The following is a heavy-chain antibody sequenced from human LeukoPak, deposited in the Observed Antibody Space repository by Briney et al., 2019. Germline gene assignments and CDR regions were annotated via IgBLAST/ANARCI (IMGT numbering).Heavy chain of an antibody. V-gene: IGHV4-59*01. CDR1: GGSISSYY. CDR3: ARFRPTYGAFDY. D-gene: IGHD3-10*01. CDR2: IYYSGST. J-gene: IGHJ4*02. Sequence: PSETLSLTCTVSGGSISSYYWSWIRQPPGKGLEWIGYIYYSGSTNYNPSLKSRVTISVDTSKNQFSLKLSSVTAADTAAYYCARFRPTYGAFDYWGQGTLVTVSS.